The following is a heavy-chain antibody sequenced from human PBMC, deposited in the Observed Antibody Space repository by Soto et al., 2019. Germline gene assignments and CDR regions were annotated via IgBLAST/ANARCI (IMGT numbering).Heavy chain of an antibody. CDR2: IYYSGST. CDR3: ATNLYDYIWGSYRPRIKFDY. Sequence: QLQLQESGPGLVKPSETLSLTCTVSGGSISSSSYYWGWIRQPPGKGLEWIGSIYYSGSTYYNPSLKSRVTISVDTSKNQFSLKLSSVTAADTAVYYCATNLYDYIWGSYRPRIKFDYWGQGTLVTVSS. CDR1: GGSISSSSYY. D-gene: IGHD3-16*02. V-gene: IGHV4-39*01. J-gene: IGHJ4*02.